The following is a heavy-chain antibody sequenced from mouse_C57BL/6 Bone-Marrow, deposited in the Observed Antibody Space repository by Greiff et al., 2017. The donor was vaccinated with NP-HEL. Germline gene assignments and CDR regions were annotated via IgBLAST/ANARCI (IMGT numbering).Heavy chain of an antibody. D-gene: IGHD3-2*02. CDR3: ARVEAWAY. CDR1: GYTFTSYW. V-gene: IGHV1-50*01. J-gene: IGHJ3*01. CDR2: IDPSDSYT. Sequence: QVHVKQPGAELVKPGASVKLSCKASGYTFTSYWMQWVKQRPGQGLEWIGEIDPSDSYTNYNQKFKGKATLTVDTSSSTAYMQLSSLTSEDSAVYYCARVEAWAYWGQGTLVTVSA.